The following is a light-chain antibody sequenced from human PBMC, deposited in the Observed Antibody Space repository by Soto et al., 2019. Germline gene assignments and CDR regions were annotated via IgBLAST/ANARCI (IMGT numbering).Light chain of an antibody. CDR3: QQYKNWPPIT. V-gene: IGKV3-15*01. CDR2: GAS. Sequence: TQSPGPLSLSPGERAALSCRASQSVHFNYLAWYQQRPGQAPRLLIYGASTRATGIPARFSGSGFGTEFTLTISSLQSEDFAVYYCQQYKNWPPITFGQGTRLEIK. J-gene: IGKJ5*01. CDR1: QSVHFNY.